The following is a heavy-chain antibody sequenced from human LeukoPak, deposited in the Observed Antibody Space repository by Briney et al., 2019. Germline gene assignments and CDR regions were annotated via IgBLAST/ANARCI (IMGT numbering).Heavy chain of an antibody. CDR1: GFTFSSYW. Sequence: GGSLRLSCAASGFTFSSYWMNWVRQAPGKGLEWVANIKQDGSEKYYVDSVKGPFTISRDNAKNSLFLQMNSLRAEDTAVYYCARDGVGAFDIWGQGTMVTVSS. CDR2: IKQDGSEK. D-gene: IGHD3-10*01. V-gene: IGHV3-7*04. J-gene: IGHJ3*02. CDR3: ARDGVGAFDI.